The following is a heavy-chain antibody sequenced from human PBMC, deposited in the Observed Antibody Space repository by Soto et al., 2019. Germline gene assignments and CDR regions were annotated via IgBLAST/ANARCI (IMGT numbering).Heavy chain of an antibody. CDR3: AKDTFGVTMVRGGYYYYGMDV. J-gene: IGHJ6*02. V-gene: IGHV3-23*01. D-gene: IGHD3-10*01. CDR2: ISGSGGST. CDR1: GFTFSSYA. Sequence: EVQLLESGGGLVQPGGSLRLSCAASGFTFSSYAMSWVRQAPGKGLEWVSAISGSGGSTYYADSVKGRFTISRDNSKNTLYLQMNSLRAEDTAVYYCAKDTFGVTMVRGGYYYYGMDVWGQGTTVTVSS.